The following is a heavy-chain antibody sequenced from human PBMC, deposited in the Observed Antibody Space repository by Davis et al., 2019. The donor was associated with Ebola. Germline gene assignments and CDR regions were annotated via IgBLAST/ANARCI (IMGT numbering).Heavy chain of an antibody. CDR2: INAGNGNT. J-gene: IGHJ6*04. CDR3: AREPRTMYPVYYYYGMDV. Sequence: ASVKVSCKASGYTFTSYAMHWVRQAPGQRLEWMGWINAGNGNTKYSQKFQGRVTITRDTSASTAYMELSSLRSEDTAVYYCAREPRTMYPVYYYYGMDVWGKGTTVIVSS. V-gene: IGHV1-3*01. D-gene: IGHD1-14*01. CDR1: GYTFTSYA.